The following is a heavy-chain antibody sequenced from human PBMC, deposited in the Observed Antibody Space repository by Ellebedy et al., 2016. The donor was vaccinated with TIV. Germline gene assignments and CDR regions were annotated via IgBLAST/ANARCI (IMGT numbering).Heavy chain of an antibody. J-gene: IGHJ4*02. CDR1: GPTVISNY. Sequence: GESLKISCAASGPTVISNYMAWVRQPPGKGLEWVSLIYSGGATYYADPVKARFTISRDKSTNTLHLQMDNLSAEDTAVYYCATFNWGSDYFEDWGQGTLVTVSS. V-gene: IGHV3-53*01. CDR3: ATFNWGSDYFED. CDR2: IYSGGAT. D-gene: IGHD7-27*01.